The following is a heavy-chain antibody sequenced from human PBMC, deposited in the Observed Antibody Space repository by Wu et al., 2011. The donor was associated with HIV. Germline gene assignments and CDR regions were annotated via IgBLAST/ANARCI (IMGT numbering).Heavy chain of an antibody. CDR3: ARDFGGDGDS. J-gene: IGHJ4*02. Sequence: VQLVQSGADVKKPGSSVKVSCKASGGTFSSYGISWVRQAPGQGLEWVGRIIPVSGTATYAQKFQGRVTLSADTSTSAAYMELSSLTSEDTAIYYCARDFGGDGDSWGQGTLVTVSS. V-gene: IGHV1-69*14. CDR2: IIPVSGTA. D-gene: IGHD2-21*01. CDR1: GGTFSSYG.